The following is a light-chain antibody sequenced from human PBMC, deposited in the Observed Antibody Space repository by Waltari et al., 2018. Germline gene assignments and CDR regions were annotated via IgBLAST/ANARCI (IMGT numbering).Light chain of an antibody. CDR3: CSYAGSYTGV. Sequence: QSALTQPRSVSGSPGQSVAISCTGTSSYVGAYNSVSWYQQHPDKAPKLIIYDVAKRPSGVPDRFSGSKSGNTASLTISGLQAEDEADYYCCSYAGSYTGVFGGGTKLTVL. CDR2: DVA. V-gene: IGLV2-11*01. J-gene: IGLJ2*01. CDR1: SSYVGAYNS.